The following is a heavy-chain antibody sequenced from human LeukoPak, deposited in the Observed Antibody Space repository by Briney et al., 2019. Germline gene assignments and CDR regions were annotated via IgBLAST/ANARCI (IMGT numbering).Heavy chain of an antibody. CDR3: ARANPVWLGWFDP. J-gene: IGHJ5*02. D-gene: IGHD1-14*01. CDR2: IYYSGST. CDR1: GGSISSSSYY. Sequence: PSETLSLTCTVSGGSISSSSYYWGWIRQPPGKGLEWIGSIYYSGSTYYNPSLKSRVTISVDTSKNQFSLKLSSVTAADTAVYYCARANPVWLGWFDPWGQGTLVTVSS. V-gene: IGHV4-39*07.